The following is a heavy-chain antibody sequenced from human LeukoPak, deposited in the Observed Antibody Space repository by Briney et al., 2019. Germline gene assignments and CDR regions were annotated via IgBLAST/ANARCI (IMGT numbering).Heavy chain of an antibody. Sequence: GGSLRLSCAASGFAFSNYGMHWVRQAPGKGLEWVAVISYDGSNKYYAESVKGRFTISRDNSKNTLYLQMNGLRAEDTAVFYCAKVSGFKITFGGVIDWGQGTPVTVSS. CDR1: GFAFSNYG. D-gene: IGHD3-16*02. J-gene: IGHJ4*02. CDR2: ISYDGSNK. V-gene: IGHV3-30*18. CDR3: AKVSGFKITFGGVID.